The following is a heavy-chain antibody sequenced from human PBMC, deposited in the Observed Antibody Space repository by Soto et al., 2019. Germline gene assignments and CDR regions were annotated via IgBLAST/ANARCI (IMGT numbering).Heavy chain of an antibody. CDR3: ASQYYYDSSGDGGYFDI. D-gene: IGHD3-22*01. Sequence: GASVKVSCKASGGTFSSYVINWVRQAPGQGLEWMGRIIPIFGTTNYAQTFQGRVTITADESTSTAYMELSSLRSEDTAVYYCASQYYYDSSGDGGYFDIWGQGTMVTVSS. V-gene: IGHV1-69*13. J-gene: IGHJ3*02. CDR2: IIPIFGTT. CDR1: GGTFSSYV.